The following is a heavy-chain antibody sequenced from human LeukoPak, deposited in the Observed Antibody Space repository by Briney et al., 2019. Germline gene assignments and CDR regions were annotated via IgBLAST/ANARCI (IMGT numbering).Heavy chain of an antibody. CDR2: IYYSGST. CDR3: ARTFSSGQGAYY. V-gene: IGHV4-39*07. D-gene: IGHD3-22*01. J-gene: IGHJ4*02. Sequence: SETLSLTCTVSGGSISSSSYYWGWIRQPPGKGLEWIGSIYYSGSTYYNPSLKSRVTISVDTSKNQFSLKLSSVTAADTAVYYCARTFSSGQGAYYWGQGTLVTVSS. CDR1: GGSISSSSYY.